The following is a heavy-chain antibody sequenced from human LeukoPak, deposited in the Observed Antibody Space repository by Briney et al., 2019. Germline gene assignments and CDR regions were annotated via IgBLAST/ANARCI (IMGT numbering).Heavy chain of an antibody. CDR3: ARGGDMRVVGAFDI. CDR1: GYTFTSYG. D-gene: IGHD3-22*01. J-gene: IGHJ3*02. CDR2: ITAYNGNT. V-gene: IGHV1-18*01. Sequence: ASVKVSCKASGYTFTSYGINWVRQAPGQGLEWRGGITAYNGNTNYAQKRQGRVTMTRATSTSTVYMELRSLRSEDAALYCCARGGDMRVVGAFDIWGQGTMVTVSS.